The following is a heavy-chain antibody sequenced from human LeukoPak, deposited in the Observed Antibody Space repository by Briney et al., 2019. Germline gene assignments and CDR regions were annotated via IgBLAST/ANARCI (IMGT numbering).Heavy chain of an antibody. CDR3: ARLETAANYYYYGMDV. J-gene: IGHJ6*02. V-gene: IGHV5-10-1*01. CDR2: IDPSDSYP. D-gene: IGHD6-13*01. Sequence: PGESLQISCKGSGYSFTSYWISWVRQLPGKGLEWMGRIDPSDSYPNYSPSFQGHVTISADKSISTAYLQWSSLKASDTAMYYCARLETAANYYYYGMDVWGQGTTVTVSS. CDR1: GYSFTSYW.